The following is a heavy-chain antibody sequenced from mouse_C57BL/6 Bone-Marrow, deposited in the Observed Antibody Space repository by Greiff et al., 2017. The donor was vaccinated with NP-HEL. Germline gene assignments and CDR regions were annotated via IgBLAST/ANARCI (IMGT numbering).Heavy chain of an antibody. Sequence: VQLQQPGAELVKPGASVKLSCKASGYTFTTYWMQWVKQRPGQGLEWIGEIDPSDSYTNYNQKFKGKATLSVDTSSITANMQLSSLTSEDSAVYYCARKAYYGRSYEFAYWGQGTLVTVSA. CDR1: GYTFTTYW. J-gene: IGHJ3*01. CDR3: ARKAYYGRSYEFAY. CDR2: IDPSDSYT. D-gene: IGHD1-1*01. V-gene: IGHV1-50*01.